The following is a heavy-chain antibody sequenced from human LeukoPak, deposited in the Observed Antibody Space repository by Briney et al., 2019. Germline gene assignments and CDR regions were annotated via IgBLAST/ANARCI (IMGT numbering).Heavy chain of an antibody. Sequence: PGGSLRLSCAASGFTFSSYAMSWVRQAPGKGLEWVSVIYSGGSTYYADSVKGRFTISRDNSKNTLYLQMNSLRAEDTAVYYCATLSYYDSSGYYPKWGQGTLVTVSS. J-gene: IGHJ4*02. CDR1: GFTFSSYA. D-gene: IGHD3-22*01. CDR2: IYSGGST. CDR3: ATLSYYDSSGYYPK. V-gene: IGHV3-66*01.